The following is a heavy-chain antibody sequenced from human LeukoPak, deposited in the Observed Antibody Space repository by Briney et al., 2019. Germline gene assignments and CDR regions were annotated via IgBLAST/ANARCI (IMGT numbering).Heavy chain of an antibody. CDR2: INSDGSDK. CDR1: GFIFSNYV. Sequence: GGSLRLSCAASGFIFSNYVMQWVRHAPGKGLVWVSRINSDGSDKRYADSVKGRFTISRDNAKNTLYLQMSSLRDEDSAVYYCVRDRDGYNYWGQGTLVTVSS. CDR3: VRDRDGYNY. D-gene: IGHD5-24*01. J-gene: IGHJ4*02. V-gene: IGHV3-74*01.